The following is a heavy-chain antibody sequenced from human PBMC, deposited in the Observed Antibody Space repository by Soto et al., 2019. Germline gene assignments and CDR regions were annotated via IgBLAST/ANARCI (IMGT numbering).Heavy chain of an antibody. CDR3: ARVGTTHYYYYYMDV. Sequence: GGSLRLSCAASGFTVSSNYMSWVRQAPGKGLEWVSVIYSGGSTYYADSVKGRFTISRDNSKNTLYLQMNSVRAEDTAVYYCARVGTTHYYYYYMDVWCKGTTVTVSS. D-gene: IGHD1-7*01. J-gene: IGHJ6*03. CDR1: GFTVSSNY. CDR2: IYSGGST. V-gene: IGHV3-53*01.